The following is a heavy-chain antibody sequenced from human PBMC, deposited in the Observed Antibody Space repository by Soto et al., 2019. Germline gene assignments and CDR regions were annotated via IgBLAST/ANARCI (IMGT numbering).Heavy chain of an antibody. CDR2: ISGSGGST. Sequence: GGSLRLSCAASGFTFSSYAMSWVRQAPGKGLEWVSAISGSGGSTYYADSVKGRFTISRDNSKNTLYLQMNSLRAEDTAVYYCAKDVPQYGDKRWGTDQYFDYWGQGTLVTVSS. CDR1: GFTFSSYA. CDR3: AKDVPQYGDKRWGTDQYFDY. D-gene: IGHD4-17*01. V-gene: IGHV3-23*01. J-gene: IGHJ4*02.